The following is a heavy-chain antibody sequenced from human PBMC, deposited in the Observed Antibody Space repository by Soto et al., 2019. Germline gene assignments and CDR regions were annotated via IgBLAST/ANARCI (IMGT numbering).Heavy chain of an antibody. CDR3: TRWNGFGDS. CDR2: ITGGHGKT. D-gene: IGHD1-1*01. J-gene: IGHJ4*02. V-gene: IGHV3-23*01. CDR1: GFTIPDYG. Sequence: EVQLLESGGGSVQPGGSLNLSCVGSGFTIPDYGVTWVRQPPGTGLEWVSGITGGHGKTFYADSVRGRFTISREDSRNTVYLQMDSLGVEDTAVYYCTRWNGFGDSWGQGTGVTVSS.